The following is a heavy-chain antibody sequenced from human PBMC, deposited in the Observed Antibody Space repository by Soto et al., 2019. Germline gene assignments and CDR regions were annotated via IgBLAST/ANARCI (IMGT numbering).Heavy chain of an antibody. CDR3: ARSHYYSNFDY. V-gene: IGHV4-59*01. Sequence: KPSETLSLTCTVSGGSISSYYWSWIRQPPGKGLEWIGYIYYSGSTNYNPSLKSRVTISVDTSKNQFSLKLSSVTAADTAVYYCARSHYYSNFDYWGQGTRVTVSS. CDR1: GGSISSYY. D-gene: IGHD4-4*01. J-gene: IGHJ4*02. CDR2: IYYSGST.